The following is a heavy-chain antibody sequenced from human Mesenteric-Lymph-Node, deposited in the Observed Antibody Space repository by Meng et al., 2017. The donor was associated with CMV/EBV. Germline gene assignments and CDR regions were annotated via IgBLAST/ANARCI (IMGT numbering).Heavy chain of an antibody. V-gene: IGHV3-30-3*01. CDR3: ARDGLAAALDL. D-gene: IGHD6-13*01. CDR2: TSYDGSNK. CDR1: GFTFSSYA. Sequence: GESLKISCAASGFTFSSYAMHWVRQAPGKGLEWVAVTSYDGSNKYYADSVKGRFTISRDNSKNTLYLQMDSLRAEDTAVYSCARDGLAAALDLWGQGTLVTVSS. J-gene: IGHJ4*02.